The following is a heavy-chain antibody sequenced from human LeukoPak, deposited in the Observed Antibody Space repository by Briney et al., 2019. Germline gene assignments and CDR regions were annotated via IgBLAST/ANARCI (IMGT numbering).Heavy chain of an antibody. CDR1: GGSISSYY. J-gene: IGHJ4*02. CDR3: ARGPHSIAAATRAYNY. D-gene: IGHD6-13*01. V-gene: IGHV4-59*12. Sequence: SETLSLTCTVWGGSISSYYWSCIREPPRKGLEGIGYIYYSGSTNYNPSLKSRVTISVDPSKHQFPLKLSSVTAADTAVYYCARGPHSIAAATRAYNYWGQGTLVTVSS. CDR2: IYYSGST.